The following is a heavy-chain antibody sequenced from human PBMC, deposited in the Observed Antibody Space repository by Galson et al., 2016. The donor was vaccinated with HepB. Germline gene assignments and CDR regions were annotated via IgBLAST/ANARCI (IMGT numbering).Heavy chain of an antibody. Sequence: ETLSLTCAVSGDSISSTSWWTWVRQTPGKGLEWIGEIYLSGGTKYSPSLKSRVTIIADRSKNQFSLELTSVTAADTAVYFCARQVVYRNFDYWGHGTLVTVSS. CDR1: GDSISSTSW. CDR2: IYLSGGT. V-gene: IGHV4-4*01. D-gene: IGHD2-8*02. J-gene: IGHJ4*01. CDR3: ARQVVYRNFDY.